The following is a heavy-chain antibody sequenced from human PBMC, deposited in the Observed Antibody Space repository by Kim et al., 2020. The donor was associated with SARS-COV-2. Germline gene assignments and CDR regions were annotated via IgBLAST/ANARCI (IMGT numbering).Heavy chain of an antibody. D-gene: IGHD3-10*01. V-gene: IGHV3-74*01. CDR3: ARTIDNSEVRGFDY. Sequence: GGSLRLSCIASGFTFNNNWMHWVRQAPGKGLVWVSRIYNDESRTSYADSVKGRFTISRDNAKNTVYLQMNSLRAEDTAIYYCARTIDNSEVRGFDYWGQGTLVTVSS. J-gene: IGHJ4*02. CDR1: GFTFNNNW. CDR2: IYNDESRT.